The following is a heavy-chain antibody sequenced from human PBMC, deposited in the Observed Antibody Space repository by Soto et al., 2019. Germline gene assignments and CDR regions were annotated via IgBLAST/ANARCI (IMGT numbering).Heavy chain of an antibody. CDR3: AKALDAKRGYSGYVTGMDV. CDR2: ISGSGGST. CDR1: GFTFSSYA. Sequence: PGGSLRLSCAASGFTFSSYAMSWVRQAPGKGLEWVSAISGSGGSTYYADSVKGRFTISRDNSKNTLYLQMNSLRAEDTAVYYCAKALDAKRGYSGYVTGMDVWGKGTTVTVSS. D-gene: IGHD5-12*01. V-gene: IGHV3-23*01. J-gene: IGHJ6*04.